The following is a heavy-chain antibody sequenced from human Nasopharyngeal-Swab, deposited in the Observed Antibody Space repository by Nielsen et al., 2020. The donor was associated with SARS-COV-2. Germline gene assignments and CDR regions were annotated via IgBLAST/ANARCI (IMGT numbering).Heavy chain of an antibody. J-gene: IGHJ5*02. V-gene: IGHV3-74*01. D-gene: IGHD2-15*01. Sequence: GESLKISCVASGITLSNSWMHWVRQGPGKGLVWVSRINTDARDITYADSVKGRFTISRDNAKNTLYLQMDSLRVEDTAVYYCAREEAWSKTFDRWGQGTLVTVAS. CDR3: AREEAWSKTFDR. CDR2: INTDARDI. CDR1: GITLSNSW.